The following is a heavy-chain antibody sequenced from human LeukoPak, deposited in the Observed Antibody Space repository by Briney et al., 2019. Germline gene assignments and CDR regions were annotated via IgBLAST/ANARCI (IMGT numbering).Heavy chain of an antibody. Sequence: GGSLRLSCAASGFTVSSNYMSWVRQAPGKGLEWVSVIYSGGGTYYADSVKGRFTISRDNSKNTLYLQMNSLRAEDTAVYYCAREEVAGIESVGFDPWGQGTLVTVSS. V-gene: IGHV3-53*01. CDR1: GFTVSSNY. CDR2: IYSGGGT. J-gene: IGHJ5*02. D-gene: IGHD6-19*01. CDR3: AREEVAGIESVGFDP.